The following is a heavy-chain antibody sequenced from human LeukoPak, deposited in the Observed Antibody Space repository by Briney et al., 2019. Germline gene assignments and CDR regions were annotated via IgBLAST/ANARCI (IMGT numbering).Heavy chain of an antibody. CDR1: GFTFSSYA. CDR3: AKDGGSYQGNYYYGMDV. J-gene: IGHJ6*02. D-gene: IGHD1-26*01. Sequence: GESLRLSCAASGFTFSSYAMSWVRQAPGKGLEWVSAISGSGGSTYYADSVKGRFTISRDNSKNTLYLQMNSLRAEDTAVYYCAKDGGSYQGNYYYGMDVWGQGTTVTVSS. CDR2: ISGSGGST. V-gene: IGHV3-23*01.